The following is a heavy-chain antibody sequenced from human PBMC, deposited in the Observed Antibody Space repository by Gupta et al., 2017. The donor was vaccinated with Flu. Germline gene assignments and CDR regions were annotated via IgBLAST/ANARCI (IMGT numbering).Heavy chain of an antibody. V-gene: IGHV4-4*07. CDR3: AYSSRGYYSGWDV. Sequence: QAQLHESGPRLVKPSETLSLTCNVSGVSMKSHHWTWIRQPAGKGLEWIGHVFISGAASYNPSLESRVAMSVDPSKNQFSLKLRSVTVADTAVYYCAYSSRGYYSGWDVWGQGATVTVS. CDR1: GVSMKSHH. D-gene: IGHD1-26*01. J-gene: IGHJ6*02. CDR2: VFISGAA.